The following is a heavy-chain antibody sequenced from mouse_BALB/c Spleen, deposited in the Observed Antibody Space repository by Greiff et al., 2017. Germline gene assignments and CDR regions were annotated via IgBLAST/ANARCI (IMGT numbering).Heavy chain of an antibody. CDR2: INPSTGYT. CDR3: AREDYCGSSPFAY. Sequence: VQLQQSGAELAKPGASVKMSCKASGYTFTSYWMHWVKQRPGQGLEWIGYINPSTGYTEYNQKFKDKATLTADKSSSTAYMQLSSLTSEDSAVYYCAREDYCGSSPFAYWGQGTLVTVSA. CDR1: GYTFTSYW. V-gene: IGHV1-7*01. J-gene: IGHJ3*01. D-gene: IGHD1-1*01.